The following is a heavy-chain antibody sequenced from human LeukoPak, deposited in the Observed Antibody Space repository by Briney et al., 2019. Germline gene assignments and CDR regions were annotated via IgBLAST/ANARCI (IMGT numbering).Heavy chain of an antibody. CDR3: ARDQGATIYL. CDR1: GDSISSYY. Sequence: SETLSLTCTVSGDSISSYYWSWIRQPPGKGLEWIGYIYYSGSTNYNPSLKSRVTISVDTSKNQFSLKLSSVTAADTAVYYCARDQGATIYLWGQGTLVTVSS. CDR2: IYYSGST. J-gene: IGHJ5*02. D-gene: IGHD5-12*01. V-gene: IGHV4-59*01.